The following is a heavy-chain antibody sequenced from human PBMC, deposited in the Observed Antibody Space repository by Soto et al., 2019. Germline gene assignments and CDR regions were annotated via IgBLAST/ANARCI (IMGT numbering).Heavy chain of an antibody. CDR2: MNPNSGNT. J-gene: IGHJ4*02. D-gene: IGHD1-26*01. V-gene: IGHV1-8*01. Sequence: QVQLVQSGAEVKKPGASVKVSCKASGYTFTSYDINWVRQATGQGLEWMGWMNPNSGNTGYAQKFQGRVTMTSNTXIXXXXXEXSXXXXXXXXXYYCARXXXXXYYKIFDYWGQGTLVTVSS. CDR1: GYTFTSYD. CDR3: ARXXXXXYYKIFDY.